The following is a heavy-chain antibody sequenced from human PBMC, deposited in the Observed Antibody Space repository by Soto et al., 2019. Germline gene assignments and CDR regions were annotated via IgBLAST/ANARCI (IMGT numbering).Heavy chain of an antibody. CDR2: INPNSGGT. V-gene: IGHV1-2*02. D-gene: IGHD6-6*01. J-gene: IGHJ5*02. Sequence: GASVKVSCKASGYTFTGYYMHWVRQAPGQGLEWMGWINPNSGGTNYAQKFQGRVTMTRDTSISTAYMELSRLRSDDTAVYYCARRIAAIRDWFDPWGQGTLVTVSS. CDR3: ARRIAAIRDWFDP. CDR1: GYTFTGYY.